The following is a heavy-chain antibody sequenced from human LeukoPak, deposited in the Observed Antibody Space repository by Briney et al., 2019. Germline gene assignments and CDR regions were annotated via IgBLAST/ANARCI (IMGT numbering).Heavy chain of an antibody. D-gene: IGHD5-18*01. J-gene: IGHJ5*02. V-gene: IGHV1-2*02. CDR3: AREASTQLWLGPSLDP. CDR1: GYTFTAYY. CDR2: INPNSGGT. Sequence: VASVKVSCKASGYTFTAYYMHWVRQAPGQGLEWMGWINPNSGGTNYAQSFQGRVTLTRDTSISTAYMELNTLRSDDTAVYYCAREASTQLWLGPSLDPWGQGTLVTVSS.